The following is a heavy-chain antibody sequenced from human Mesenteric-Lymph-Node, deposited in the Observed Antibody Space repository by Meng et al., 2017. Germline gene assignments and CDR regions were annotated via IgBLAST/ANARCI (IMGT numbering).Heavy chain of an antibody. V-gene: IGHV3-21*01. J-gene: IGHJ4*02. CDR2: ISSSSSYI. CDR3: ARDSIYDFWNLRYFDY. Sequence: GESLKISCAASGFTFNNQNMNWVRQAPGKGLEWVSSISSSSSYIYYANSVKGRFTISRGNAKNSLYLQMNSLRAEDTAVYYCARDSIYDFWNLRYFDYWGQGTLVTVSS. CDR1: GFTFNNQN. D-gene: IGHD3-3*01.